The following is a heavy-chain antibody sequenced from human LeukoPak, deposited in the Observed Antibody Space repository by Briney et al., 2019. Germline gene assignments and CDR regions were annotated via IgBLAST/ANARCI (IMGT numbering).Heavy chain of an antibody. CDR3: ARDYGSGSYEVDY. Sequence: GGSLRLSCAASGFTFSSYGMHWVRQAPGKGLEWVAVISYDGSNKYYADSVKGRFTISRDNSKNTLYLQMNSLRAEDTAVYYCARDYGSGSYEVDYWGQGTLVTVSS. J-gene: IGHJ4*02. D-gene: IGHD3-10*01. CDR2: ISYDGSNK. CDR1: GFTFSSYG. V-gene: IGHV3-30*03.